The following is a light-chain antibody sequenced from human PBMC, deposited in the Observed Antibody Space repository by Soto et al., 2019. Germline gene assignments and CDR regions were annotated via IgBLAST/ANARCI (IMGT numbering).Light chain of an antibody. CDR3: QGYGDSPPAFT. Sequence: DIVLTQSPGTLSLSPGERATLSCRARQTLNNMNLTWYRQQPGQAPRLLIYGASNTATGSPNRFSGRGSGTDFTLTLSGLDPQDLAVYYCQGYGDSPPAFTFGQGTKLQIK. V-gene: IGKV3-20*01. CDR1: QTLNNMN. CDR2: GAS. J-gene: IGKJ2*01.